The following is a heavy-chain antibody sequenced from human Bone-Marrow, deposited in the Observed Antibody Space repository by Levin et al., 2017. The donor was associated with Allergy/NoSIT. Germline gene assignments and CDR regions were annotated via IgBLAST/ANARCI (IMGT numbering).Heavy chain of an antibody. Sequence: GESLKISCKASGYTFTTYGFNWVRQAPGQGLEWMGWISTYNGKTSYAQKFQGRVTMTTDTSTSAVYMELRSLKSDDTAVYYCARDERIAAAGDFDHWGQGTLVTVSS. CDR1: GYTFTTYG. J-gene: IGHJ4*02. D-gene: IGHD6-13*01. CDR3: ARDERIAAAGDFDH. CDR2: ISTYNGKT. V-gene: IGHV1-18*04.